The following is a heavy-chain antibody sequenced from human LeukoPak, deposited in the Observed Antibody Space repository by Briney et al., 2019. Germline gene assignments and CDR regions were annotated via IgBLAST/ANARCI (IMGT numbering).Heavy chain of an antibody. Sequence: GGSLRLSCAASGFSFRTYAMSWVRQAPGKGLEWVSAISDNSGRTYYADSVKGRFTISRDNSKNTLFVQMNSLRAEDTAVYYCAREYDSSWLSWGQGTLVTVSS. J-gene: IGHJ5*02. V-gene: IGHV3-23*01. CDR2: ISDNSGRT. CDR3: AREYDSSWLS. CDR1: GFSFRTYA. D-gene: IGHD3-22*01.